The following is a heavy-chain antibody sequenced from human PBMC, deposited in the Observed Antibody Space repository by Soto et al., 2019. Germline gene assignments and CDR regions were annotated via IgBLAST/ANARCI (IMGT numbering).Heavy chain of an antibody. D-gene: IGHD3-3*01. Sequence: ASVKVSCKASGYTFTGYYMHWVRQAPGQGLEWMGWINPNSGGTNYAQKFQGWVTMTRDTSISTAYMEPSRLRSDDTAVYYCARARITIFGVVPPDGMDVWGQGTTVTVSS. CDR3: ARARITIFGVVPPDGMDV. V-gene: IGHV1-2*04. CDR1: GYTFTGYY. J-gene: IGHJ6*02. CDR2: INPNSGGT.